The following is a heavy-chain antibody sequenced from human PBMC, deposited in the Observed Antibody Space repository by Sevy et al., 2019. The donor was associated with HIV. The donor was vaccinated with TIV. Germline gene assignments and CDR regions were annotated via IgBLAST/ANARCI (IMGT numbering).Heavy chain of an antibody. Sequence: GGCLRLYCAASGFTFSSHSMNWVRQTPGKGLECISYISGTGNTIYYADSVKGRFTISRDNAKNSLYLQLKSLRDEDTAIYYCARVPPYYDSNVSDFWGQGSLVTVSS. CDR2: ISGTGNTI. J-gene: IGHJ4*02. V-gene: IGHV3-48*02. CDR1: GFTFSSHS. CDR3: ARVPPYYDSNVSDF. D-gene: IGHD3-22*01.